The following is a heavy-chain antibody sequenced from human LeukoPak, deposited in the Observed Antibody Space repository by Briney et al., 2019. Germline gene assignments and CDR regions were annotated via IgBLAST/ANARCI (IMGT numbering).Heavy chain of an antibody. CDR2: IYYNGST. J-gene: IGHJ6*02. CDR3: ARDRKFRQAILTLRSREYYYGMDV. D-gene: IGHD2-8*01. CDR1: GGSVSSGSYY. V-gene: IGHV4-61*01. Sequence: PSETLSLTCTVSGGSVSSGSYYWSWIRQPPGKGLEWIGYIYYNGSTNYSPPLKSRVTISIDTSKNQFFLKLSSVTAADTAMYFCARDRKFRQAILTLRSREYYYGMDVWGQGTTVTVSS.